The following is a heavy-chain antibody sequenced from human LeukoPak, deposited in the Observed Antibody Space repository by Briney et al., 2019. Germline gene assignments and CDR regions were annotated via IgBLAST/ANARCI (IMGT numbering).Heavy chain of an antibody. J-gene: IGHJ4*02. V-gene: IGHV4-39*01. CDR3: ARGEDGTGDYRPTYFDS. CDR1: GGSISSSRYY. CDR2: IYYSGST. D-gene: IGHD4-17*01. Sequence: SETLSLTCTVSGGSISSSRYYWGWIRQPPGKGLEWIGSIYYSGSTYYNPSLKSRVTISVDTSKNQFSLKLSSVTAADTAVYYCARGEDGTGDYRPTYFDSWGQGTLVTVSS.